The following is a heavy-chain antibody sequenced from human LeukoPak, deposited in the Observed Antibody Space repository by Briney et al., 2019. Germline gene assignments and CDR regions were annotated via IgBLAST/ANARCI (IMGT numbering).Heavy chain of an antibody. CDR3: ARLTSSRLANFDY. V-gene: IGHV4-59*08. Sequence: SETLSLTCTVSGGSISSYYWSWIRQPPGKGLEWIGYIYYSGSTNYNPSLKSRVTISVDTSKNQFSLKLSSVTAADTAVYYCARLTSSRLANFDYWGQGTLVTVSS. CDR2: IYYSGST. CDR1: GGSISSYY. D-gene: IGHD6-13*01. J-gene: IGHJ4*02.